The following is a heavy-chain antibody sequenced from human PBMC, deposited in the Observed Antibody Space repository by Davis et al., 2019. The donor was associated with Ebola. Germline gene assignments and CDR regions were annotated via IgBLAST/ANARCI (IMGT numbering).Heavy chain of an antibody. CDR2: ISSSSTDI. D-gene: IGHD5-24*01. J-gene: IGHJ6*03. V-gene: IGHV3-21*01. Sequence: GESLMISCAASGFTFSSYTMNWLRQAPGKGLEWVPSISSSSTDIYYADSVKGRFTIFRDNAKNSLFLQMNSLRADDTAVYYCARVRTIDDYYYYYMDVWGKGTTVTVSS. CDR3: ARVRTIDDYYYYYMDV. CDR1: GFTFSSYT.